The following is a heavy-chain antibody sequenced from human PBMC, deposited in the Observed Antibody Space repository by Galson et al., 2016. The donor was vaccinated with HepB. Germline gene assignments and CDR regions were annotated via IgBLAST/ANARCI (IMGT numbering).Heavy chain of an antibody. CDR2: FDPEEGER. D-gene: IGHD3-16*02. V-gene: IGHV1-24*01. CDR1: GHSLSEVS. CDR3: VTEGAGDMITFGGVIVAALV. Sequence: SVKVSCKVSGHSLSEVSIHWVRQAPRKGLEWMGGFDPEEGERVFAQKFLGRVTMTEDTTTDTAYMELKKLKSEDTAVYYCVTEGAGDMITFGGVIVAALVWGQGTLVSVSS. J-gene: IGHJ1*01.